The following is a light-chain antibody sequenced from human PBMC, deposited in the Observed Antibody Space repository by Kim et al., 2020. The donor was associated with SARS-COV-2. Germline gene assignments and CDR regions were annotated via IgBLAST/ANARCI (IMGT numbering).Light chain of an antibody. CDR3: SSFRSGNTLL. J-gene: IGLJ3*02. V-gene: IGLV2-14*04. CDR2: DVH. CDR1: RSDIAAYNF. Sequence: GQSITISCTGTRSDIAAYNFVSWYQQHPGEAPKVIIYDVHNRPSGVSSRFSGSKSGTTASLTISEVQAEDEADYYCSSFRSGNTLLFGGGTQLTVL.